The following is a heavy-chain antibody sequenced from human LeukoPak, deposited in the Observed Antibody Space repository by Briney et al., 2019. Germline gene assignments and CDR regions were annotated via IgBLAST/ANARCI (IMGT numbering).Heavy chain of an antibody. J-gene: IGHJ4*02. V-gene: IGHV1-46*01. CDR3: ARGGMGIQLWSFDD. Sequence: ASVKVSCKASGGTIRSYVINWVRQAPGQGLDWMGIINPSGGSTIYAQKFLGRVTMTRDTSTNTVYMDLSSLRSDDTAVYYCARGGMGIQLWSFDDWGQGTLVTVSS. CDR2: INPSGGST. CDR1: GGTIRSYV. D-gene: IGHD5-18*01.